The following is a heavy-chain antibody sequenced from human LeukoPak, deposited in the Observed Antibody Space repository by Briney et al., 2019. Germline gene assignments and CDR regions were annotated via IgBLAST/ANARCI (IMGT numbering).Heavy chain of an antibody. Sequence: WETLSLTCNVSGYSIAHGFFWAWIRQPPGGGLEWSGSLYHSGTTYHNTSLKSRISTSVDTSKSPFSLKLRLVTAADTAVYYCARVEVPRDINDWYFDLWGRGTLVTVSS. CDR1: GYSIAHGFF. V-gene: IGHV4-38-2*02. D-gene: IGHD2-15*01. CDR3: ARVEVPRDINDWYFDL. CDR2: LYHSGTT. J-gene: IGHJ2*01.